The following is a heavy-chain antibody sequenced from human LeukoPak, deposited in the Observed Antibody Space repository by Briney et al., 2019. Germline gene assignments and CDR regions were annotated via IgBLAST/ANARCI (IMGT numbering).Heavy chain of an antibody. CDR3: AKNYGTSRPFYDS. V-gene: IGHV3-23*01. CDR1: GFTFSSYA. J-gene: IGHJ4*02. D-gene: IGHD4-17*01. Sequence: GGSQRLSCAASGFTFSSYAMTWVRQAPGKGLQWVSAISGDAIYIYYLDSVKGRFTTSRDNSKNTLFLQMNSLTADDTAVYYRAKNYGTSRPFYDSWGQGIVVTVAS. CDR2: ISGDAIYI.